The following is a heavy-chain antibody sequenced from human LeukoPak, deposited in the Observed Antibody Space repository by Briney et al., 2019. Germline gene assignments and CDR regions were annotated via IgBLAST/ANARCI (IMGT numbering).Heavy chain of an antibody. J-gene: IGHJ4*02. V-gene: IGHV3-15*01. CDR3: TTYVGATAY. CDR1: GFTFSNAR. D-gene: IGHD1-26*01. CDR2: IKTKTDDGAT. Sequence: GGSLRLSCAASGFTFSNARMNWVRQAPGKGLEWVGHIKTKTDDGATDYSAPVKARFTISRDDSKTTLYLQMNGLKTEDTAIYYCTTYVGATAYWGQGTLVTASS.